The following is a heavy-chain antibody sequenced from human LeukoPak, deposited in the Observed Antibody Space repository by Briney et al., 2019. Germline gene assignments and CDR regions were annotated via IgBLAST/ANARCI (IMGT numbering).Heavy chain of an antibody. CDR2: LKYDGSEQ. V-gene: IGHV3-7*03. CDR3: ARDYGWSFAN. Sequence: GGSLRLSCTSSGFIFSSHWMNWVRQAPGKGPEWVANLKYDGSEQYYVDSVKGRFSISRDNTKNLLYLQMNSLRVEDTAVYYCARDYGWSFANWGQGTLVTVSS. CDR1: GFIFSSHW. D-gene: IGHD3-10*01. J-gene: IGHJ4*02.